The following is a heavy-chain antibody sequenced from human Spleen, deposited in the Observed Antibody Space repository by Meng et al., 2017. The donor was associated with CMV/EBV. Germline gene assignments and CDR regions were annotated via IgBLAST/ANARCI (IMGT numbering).Heavy chain of an antibody. J-gene: IGHJ6*02. CDR3: AIWDCSTTSCYGYYYFGLDT. Sequence: ASVKVSCKASGDTFSNYAISWVRQAPGQGLEWMGWISAYYGTTHYAEKLQGRVTMTIDTSSTTAYMELRSLTSDDTAVYYCAIWDCSTTSCYGYYYFGLDTWGQGTTVTVSS. V-gene: IGHV1-18*01. D-gene: IGHD2-2*01. CDR1: GDTFSNYA. CDR2: ISAYYGTT.